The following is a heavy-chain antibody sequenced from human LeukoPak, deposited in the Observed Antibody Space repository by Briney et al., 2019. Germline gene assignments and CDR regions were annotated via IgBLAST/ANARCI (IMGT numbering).Heavy chain of an antibody. Sequence: SETLSLTCTVSGGSITSSSSYWGWIRQPPGKWLEWIGSISYSGSTYYNPSLKSRVTISVDTSKNQFSLKLSSVTAADTAVYYCAISSTGMVTLNAFDIWGQGTMATVSS. J-gene: IGHJ3*02. CDR2: ISYSGST. CDR3: AISSTGMVTLNAFDI. CDR1: GGSITSSSSY. V-gene: IGHV4-39*01. D-gene: IGHD5-18*01.